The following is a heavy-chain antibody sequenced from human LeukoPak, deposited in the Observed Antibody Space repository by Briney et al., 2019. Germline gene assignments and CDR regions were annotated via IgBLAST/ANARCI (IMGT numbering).Heavy chain of an antibody. Sequence: PGASLRLSCVASGFTFSNYAMSWVRQAPGKGVEWVSAITGSGTNRYYAGSLKGRFTTSRDNSKNTVFLQMNSLRHEDTAIYYCVIWGDYDVLTGYYVPDYWGQGTLVTVAS. CDR1: GFTFSNYA. V-gene: IGHV3-23*01. D-gene: IGHD3-9*01. CDR3: VIWGDYDVLTGYYVPDY. CDR2: ITGSGTNR. J-gene: IGHJ4*02.